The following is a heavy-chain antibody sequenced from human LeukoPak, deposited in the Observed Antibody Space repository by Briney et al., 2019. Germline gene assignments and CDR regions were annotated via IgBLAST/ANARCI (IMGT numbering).Heavy chain of an antibody. J-gene: IGHJ4*02. CDR1: GFTFSRYW. V-gene: IGHV3-7*01. CDR3: AREYYYGSGSYDY. D-gene: IGHD3-10*01. Sequence: GGSLRLSCAASGFTFSRYWMSWVRQAPGKGLEWVANIKEDGSEKYYVDSVKGRFTISRDNAKNSLYLQMNSLRAEDAAVYYCAREYYYGSGSYDYWGQGTLVTVSS. CDR2: IKEDGSEK.